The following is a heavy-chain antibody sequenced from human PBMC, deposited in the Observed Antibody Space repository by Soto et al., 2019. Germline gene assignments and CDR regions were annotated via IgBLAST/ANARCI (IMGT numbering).Heavy chain of an antibody. CDR3: ATVDYYDSSGYPDY. CDR1: GGSFSGYY. Sequence: SETLSLTCAFYGGSFSGYYWSWIRQPPGKGLEWIGEINHSGSTNYNPSLKSRVTISVDTSKNQFSLKLSSVTAADTAVYYCATVDYYDSSGYPDYWGQGTLVTVSS. D-gene: IGHD3-22*01. CDR2: INHSGST. V-gene: IGHV4-34*01. J-gene: IGHJ4*02.